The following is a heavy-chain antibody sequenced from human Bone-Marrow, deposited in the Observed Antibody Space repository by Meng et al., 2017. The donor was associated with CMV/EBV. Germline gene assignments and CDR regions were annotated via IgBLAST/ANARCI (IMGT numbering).Heavy chain of an antibody. V-gene: IGHV3-30*02. Sequence: GESLKISCAASGFTFSSYWMHWVRQAPGKGLVWVAFIRYDGSNKYYADSVKGRFTISRDNSKNTLYLQMNSLRAEDTAVYYCAKSPQSRFIVVVPADKQQLREISVSKQGYWGQGTLVTVSS. D-gene: IGHD2-2*01. CDR3: AKSPQSRFIVVVPADKQQLREISVSKQGY. CDR2: IRYDGSNK. J-gene: IGHJ4*02. CDR1: GFTFSSYW.